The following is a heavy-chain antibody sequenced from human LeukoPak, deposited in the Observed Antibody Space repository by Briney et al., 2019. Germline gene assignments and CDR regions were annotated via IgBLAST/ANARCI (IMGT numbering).Heavy chain of an antibody. J-gene: IGHJ4*02. V-gene: IGHV1-18*01. CDR3: ARDRYSSNDY. CDR1: GYMFSTYG. D-gene: IGHD6-13*01. CDR2: ISAFNGDT. Sequence: ASVKVSCKTSGYMFSTYGISWVRQAPGQGLEWMGWISAFNGDTKYAEKFQGRVTMTRDTSISTAYMELSRLRSDDTAVYYCARDRYSSNDYWGQGTLVTVSS.